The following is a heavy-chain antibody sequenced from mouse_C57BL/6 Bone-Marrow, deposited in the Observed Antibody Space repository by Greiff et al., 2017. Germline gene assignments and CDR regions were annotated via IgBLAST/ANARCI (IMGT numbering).Heavy chain of an antibody. V-gene: IGHV14-4*01. CDR1: GFNIKDDY. Sequence: VQLQQSGAELVRPGASVKLSCTASGFNIKDDYMHWVKQRPEQGLEWIGWIDPENGDTEYASKFQGKATITADTSSNTAYLQLSSLTSADTAVYYCTTLLRPRYFDVWGTGTTVTVSS. CDR3: TTLLRPRYFDV. CDR2: IDPENGDT. J-gene: IGHJ1*03. D-gene: IGHD1-1*01.